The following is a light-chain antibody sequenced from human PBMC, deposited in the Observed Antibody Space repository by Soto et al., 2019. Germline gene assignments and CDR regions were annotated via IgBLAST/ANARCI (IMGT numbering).Light chain of an antibody. Sequence: QSVLTQSSSASASLGSSVKLTCTLSSGHSRYIIAWHQQLPGKAPRYLMKLEGSGSYNKGSAVPDRFSGSSSGADRYLTISNLQFEDEADYYSETWDSNTWVFGGGTQLTVL. CDR2: LEGSGSY. V-gene: IGLV4-60*02. J-gene: IGLJ3*02. CDR1: SGHSRYI. CDR3: ETWDSNTWV.